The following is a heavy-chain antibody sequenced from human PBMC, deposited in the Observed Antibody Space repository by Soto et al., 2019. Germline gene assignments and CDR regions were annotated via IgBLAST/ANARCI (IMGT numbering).Heavy chain of an antibody. CDR1: GYTFTCYY. V-gene: IGHV1-2*04. J-gene: IGHJ5*02. D-gene: IGHD2-2*01. Sequence: ASVKVSCKASGYTFTCYYMHWVRQAPGQGLEWMGWINPNSGGTNYAQKFQGWVTMTRDTSISTAYMELSRLRSDDTAVYYCARAEGYCSSTSCHLHRFDPWGQGTLVTVSS. CDR3: ARAEGYCSSTSCHLHRFDP. CDR2: INPNSGGT.